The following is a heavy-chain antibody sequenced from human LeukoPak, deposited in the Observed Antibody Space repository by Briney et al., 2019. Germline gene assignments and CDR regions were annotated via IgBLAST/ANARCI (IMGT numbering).Heavy chain of an antibody. CDR1: GGSISSSSYY. J-gene: IGHJ3*02. V-gene: IGHV4-31*03. D-gene: IGHD3-10*01. Sequence: PSETLSLTCTVSGGSISSSSYYWGWIRQHPGKGLEWIGYIYYSGSTYYNPSLKSRVTISVDTSKNQFSLKLSSVTAADTAVYYCARTQSITMVRGITYAFDIWGQGTMVTVSS. CDR3: ARTQSITMVRGITYAFDI. CDR2: IYYSGST.